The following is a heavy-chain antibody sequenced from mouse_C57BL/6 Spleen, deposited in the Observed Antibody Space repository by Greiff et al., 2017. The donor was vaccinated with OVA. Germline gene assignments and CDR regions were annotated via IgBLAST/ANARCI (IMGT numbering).Heavy chain of an antibody. V-gene: IGHV1-26*01. CDR1: GYTFTDYY. J-gene: IGHJ1*03. CDR3: ARGGTDWWYFDV. Sequence: EVQLQQSGPELVKPGASVKISCKASGYTFTDYYMNWVKQSHGKSLEWIGDINPNNGGTSYNQKFKGKATLTVDKSSSTAYMELRSLTSEDSAVYYCARGGTDWWYFDVWGTGTTVTVSS. D-gene: IGHD2-14*01. CDR2: INPNNGGT.